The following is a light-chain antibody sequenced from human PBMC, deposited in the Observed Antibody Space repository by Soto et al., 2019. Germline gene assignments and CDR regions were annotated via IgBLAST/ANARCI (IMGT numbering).Light chain of an antibody. Sequence: IQMTQSPSTLSASLGDIVAITFRAIQSISTYLAWYQQNPGKAPKLLIYKASSLESGVPSRFSGSGSGTEFTLTISSLQPDDFATYYCQQYNSYRWTFGLGTKVDI. CDR3: QQYNSYRWT. J-gene: IGKJ1*01. CDR1: QSISTY. V-gene: IGKV1-5*03. CDR2: KAS.